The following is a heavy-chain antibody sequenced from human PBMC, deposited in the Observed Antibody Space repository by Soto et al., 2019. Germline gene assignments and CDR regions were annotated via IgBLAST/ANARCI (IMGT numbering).Heavy chain of an antibody. CDR3: ARDRYIVRGFSVVHWSWFDP. CDR2: IIPIFGTP. CDR1: GGTFSSYA. V-gene: IGHV1-69*01. D-gene: IGHD3-10*02. Sequence: QVQLVQSGAEVKKPGSSVKVSCKASGGTFSSYAISWVRQAPGQGLEWMGGIIPIFGTPNYAQKFQGRVTIPGDESTSTAYLGVSSLGSEYTAVYYCARDRYIVRGFSVVHWSWFDPWCQGTLVTVSS. J-gene: IGHJ5*02.